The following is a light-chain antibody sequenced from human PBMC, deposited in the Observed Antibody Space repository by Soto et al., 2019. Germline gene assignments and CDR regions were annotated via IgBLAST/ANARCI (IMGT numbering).Light chain of an antibody. J-gene: IGKJ2*01. CDR3: QQYQSYPYT. CDR2: KAS. V-gene: IGKV1-5*03. Sequence: DIQMTQSPFTLSASVGDRVTITCRASQSISSWLAWYQQKPGKAPKLLIYKASSLESGVPSRFIGSGSGTEFTLTISSLQPDDSATYYCQQYQSYPYTFGQGTKLQIK. CDR1: QSISSW.